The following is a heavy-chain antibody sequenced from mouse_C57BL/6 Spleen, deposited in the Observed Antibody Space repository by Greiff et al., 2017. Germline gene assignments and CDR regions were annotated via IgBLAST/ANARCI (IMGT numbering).Heavy chain of an antibody. CDR1: GYAFSSSW. CDR3: ARWVGDY. CDR2: IYPGDGDT. J-gene: IGHJ4*01. D-gene: IGHD1-1*02. V-gene: IGHV1-82*01. Sequence: QVQLKQSGPELVQPGASVKISCKASGYAFSSSWMNWVKQRPGKGLEWIGRIYPGDGDTNYNGKFKGKATLTADKSSSTAYMQLSSLTSEDSAVYFCARWVGDYWGQGTSVTVSS.